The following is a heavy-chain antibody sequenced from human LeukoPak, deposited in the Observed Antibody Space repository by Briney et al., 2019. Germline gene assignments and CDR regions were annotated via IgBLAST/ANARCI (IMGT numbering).Heavy chain of an antibody. D-gene: IGHD2-2*01. J-gene: IGHJ6*02. CDR3: ARSLWETRCRSTSCRDYYYYGMDV. Sequence: GGSLRLSCAASGFTFSSYAMSWVRQAPGKGLEWVSAISGSGGSTYYPGSVKGRFTISRENAKNSLCLQMNSLRAGDTAVYYCARSLWETRCRSTSCRDYYYYGMDVWGQGTTVTVSS. CDR2: ISGSGGST. V-gene: IGHV3-23*01. CDR1: GFTFSSYA.